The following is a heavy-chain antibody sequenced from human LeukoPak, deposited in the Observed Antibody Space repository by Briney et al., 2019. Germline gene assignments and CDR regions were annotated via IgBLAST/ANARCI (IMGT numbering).Heavy chain of an antibody. Sequence: SETLSLTCTVSGGSIYNHYWSWIRQPPGKGLESIGYIYYSGSTIYNPSLKSRVTISVDTSKNQFSLKLTSVTAADTAVYYCPRLPSGTLNPPFDYWGQGSLVTVSS. V-gene: IGHV4-59*08. D-gene: IGHD3-10*01. CDR1: GGSIYNHY. J-gene: IGHJ4*02. CDR2: IYYSGST. CDR3: PRLPSGTLNPPFDY.